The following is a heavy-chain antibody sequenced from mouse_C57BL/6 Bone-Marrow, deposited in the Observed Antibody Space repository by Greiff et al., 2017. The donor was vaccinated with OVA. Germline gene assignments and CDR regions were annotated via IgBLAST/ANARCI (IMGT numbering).Heavy chain of an antibody. CDR2: INPNNGGT. CDR3: ARGDYYGSSDHWYFDV. Sequence: VQLQQSGPELVKPGASVKISCKASGYTFTDYYMNWVKQSHGKSLEWIGDINPNNGGTRYNQKFKGKATLTVDKSSSTAYMELRSLTSEDSAVYYWARGDYYGSSDHWYFDVWGTGTTVTVSS. CDR1: GYTFTDYY. V-gene: IGHV1-26*01. D-gene: IGHD1-1*01. J-gene: IGHJ1*03.